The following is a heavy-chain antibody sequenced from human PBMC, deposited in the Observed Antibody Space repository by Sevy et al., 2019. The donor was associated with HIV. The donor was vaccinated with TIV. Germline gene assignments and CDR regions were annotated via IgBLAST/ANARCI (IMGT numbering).Heavy chain of an antibody. Sequence: GGSLRLSCAASRFIFTSYWMSWVRQAPGKGLEWVANIKQDGSEKYYVDSTKGRFIISRDNAKNSVYLQMNSLRAEDTAVYFCARLGPDSSGWYGRTFDIWGQGTMVTVSS. CDR1: RFIFTSYW. CDR3: ARLGPDSSGWYGRTFDI. D-gene: IGHD6-19*01. J-gene: IGHJ3*02. CDR2: IKQDGSEK. V-gene: IGHV3-7*01.